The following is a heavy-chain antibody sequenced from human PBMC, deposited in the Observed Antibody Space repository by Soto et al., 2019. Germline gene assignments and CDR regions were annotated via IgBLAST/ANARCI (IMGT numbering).Heavy chain of an antibody. CDR1: GGSVSSGSYY. CDR2: IYYSGNT. V-gene: IGHV4-39*01. CDR3: ARHVGGYYYYMDV. D-gene: IGHD2-15*01. Sequence: KTSETLSLTCTVSGGSVSSGSYYWGWIRQPPGKGLEWIGSIYYSGNTYYNPSLKSRVTISVDTSKNQFSLKLSSVTAADTAVYYCARHVGGYYYYMDVWGKGTTVTVSS. J-gene: IGHJ6*03.